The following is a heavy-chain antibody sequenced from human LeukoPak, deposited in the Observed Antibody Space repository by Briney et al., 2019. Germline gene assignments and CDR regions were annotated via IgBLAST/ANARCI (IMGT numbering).Heavy chain of an antibody. Sequence: PGGSLRLSCAASGFTFSSYGMHWVRQAPGKGLEWVAVISYDGSNKYYADSVKGRFTISRDNSKNTLYLQMNSLRAEDTAVYYCAKISWGYTVTTPXXAFDIWGQGTMVTVSS. CDR2: ISYDGSNK. J-gene: IGHJ3*02. CDR3: AKISWGYTVTTPXXAFDI. V-gene: IGHV3-30*18. D-gene: IGHD4-17*01. CDR1: GFTFSSYG.